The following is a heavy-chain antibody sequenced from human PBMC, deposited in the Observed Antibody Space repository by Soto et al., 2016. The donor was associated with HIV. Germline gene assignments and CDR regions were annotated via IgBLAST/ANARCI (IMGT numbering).Heavy chain of an antibody. J-gene: IGHJ4*02. D-gene: IGHD5-18*01. CDR3: ARDRSSNTAMVTGYFDY. CDR2: INPNSGGT. V-gene: IGHV1-2*02. CDR1: GYTFTGYY. Sequence: QVQLVQSGAEVKKPGSSVKVSCKASGYTFTGYYMHWVRQAPGQGLEWMGWINPNSGGTNYAQKFQGRVTMTRDTSISTAYMELSRLRSDDTAVYYRARDRSSNTAMVTGYFDYWGQGTLVTVSS.